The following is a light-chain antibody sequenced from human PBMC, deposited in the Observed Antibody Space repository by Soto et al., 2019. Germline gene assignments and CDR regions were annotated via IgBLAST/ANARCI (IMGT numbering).Light chain of an antibody. CDR2: DAS. CDR1: QSINW. CDR3: QQYNSYPLT. V-gene: IGKV1-5*01. Sequence: DIQMTQSPSTLSASVGDRVIITCRASQSINWLAWYQQKPGKAPNLLIYDASILESGVPSRFSGSGSGTEFTLTLSSLQPDDFASYYCQQYNSYPLTFGGGTKVEIK. J-gene: IGKJ4*01.